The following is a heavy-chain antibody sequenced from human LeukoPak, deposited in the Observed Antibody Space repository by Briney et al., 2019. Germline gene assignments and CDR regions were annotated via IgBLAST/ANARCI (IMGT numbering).Heavy chain of an antibody. D-gene: IGHD3-22*01. J-gene: IGHJ4*02. CDR2: INHSGST. CDR1: GGSFSGYY. CDR3: ARSGYDSSGYRYYFDY. Sequence: PSETLSLTCAVYGGSFSGYYWSWIRQPPGKGLEWIGEINHSGSTNYNPSLKSRVTISVDTSKNQFSLKLSSVTAADTAVYYCARSGYDSSGYRYYFDYWGQGTLVTVSS. V-gene: IGHV4-34*01.